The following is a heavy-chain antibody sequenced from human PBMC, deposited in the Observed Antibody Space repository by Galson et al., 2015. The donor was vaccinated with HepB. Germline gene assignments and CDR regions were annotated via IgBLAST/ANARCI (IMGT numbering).Heavy chain of an antibody. CDR3: ARVSAAGTVDY. D-gene: IGHD6-13*01. CDR1: GYSISSGYY. Sequence: SEPLSLTCTVSGYSISSGYYWGWIRQPPGKGLEWIGSIYHSGSTYYNPSLKSRVTISVDTSKNQFSLKLSSVTAADTAVYYCARVSAAGTVDYWGQGTLVTVSS. CDR2: IYHSGST. J-gene: IGHJ4*02. V-gene: IGHV4-38-2*02.